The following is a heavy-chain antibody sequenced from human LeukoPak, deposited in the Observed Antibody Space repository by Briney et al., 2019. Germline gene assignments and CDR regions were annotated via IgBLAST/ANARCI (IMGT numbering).Heavy chain of an antibody. CDR1: GGTFSRYA. CDR2: IIPIFGTA. Sequence: SVKVSCKASGGTFSRYAISWVRQAPGQGLEWMGRIIPIFGTANYAQKFQGRVTITTDESTSTAYMQLSSLRSEDTAVYYCATEDTAMVRPYFDYWGQGTLVTVSS. CDR3: ATEDTAMVRPYFDY. J-gene: IGHJ4*02. V-gene: IGHV1-69*05. D-gene: IGHD5-18*01.